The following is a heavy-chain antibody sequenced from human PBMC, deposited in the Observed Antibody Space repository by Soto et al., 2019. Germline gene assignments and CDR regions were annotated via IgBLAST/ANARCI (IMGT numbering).Heavy chain of an antibody. CDR1: GGSFSDYY. J-gene: IGHJ4*02. Sequence: SETLSLSCAVYGGSFSDYYWGWIRQPPGKGLEWIGEINHSGSTNYNPSLKSRVTISVDTSKNQFSLKLSSVTAAYTAVYYCARGEGGTMVRGVIDYWVQGTLVTSP. CDR3: ARGEGGTMVRGVIDY. CDR2: INHSGST. V-gene: IGHV4-34*01. D-gene: IGHD3-10*01.